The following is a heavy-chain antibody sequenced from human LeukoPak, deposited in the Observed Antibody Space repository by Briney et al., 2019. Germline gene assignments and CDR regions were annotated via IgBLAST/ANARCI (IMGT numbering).Heavy chain of an antibody. CDR1: GFTFSDSA. CDR2: IRGTSHGHAT. Sequence: GGSLKLSCAASGFTFSDSAIHWVRQASGKGLEWVGRIRGTSHGHATAYAASVRGRFPLSRDDSKNTAYLQMDSLKTEDTALYYCTRPKEGNWFDPWGQGTLVTVSS. V-gene: IGHV3-73*01. CDR3: TRPKEGNWFDP. J-gene: IGHJ5*02.